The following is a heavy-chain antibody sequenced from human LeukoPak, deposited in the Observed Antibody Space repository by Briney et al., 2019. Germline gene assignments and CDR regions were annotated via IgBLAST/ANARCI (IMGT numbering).Heavy chain of an antibody. V-gene: IGHV3-23*01. CDR2: ISAATGTT. Sequence: PGGSLRLSCAASGFPFNKYAMSWVRQAPGKGLEWVSSISAATGTTYYAGSVRDRFSISRDNSQNTLYLQMNSLRAEDTAVYYCVKRAEDSSGYYFYYFDYWGQGTLVTVSS. J-gene: IGHJ4*02. D-gene: IGHD3-22*01. CDR1: GFPFNKYA. CDR3: VKRAEDSSGYYFYYFDY.